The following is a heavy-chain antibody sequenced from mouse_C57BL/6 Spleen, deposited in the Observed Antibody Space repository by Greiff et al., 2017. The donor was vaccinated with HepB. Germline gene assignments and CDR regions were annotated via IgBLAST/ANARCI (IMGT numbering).Heavy chain of an antibody. J-gene: IGHJ3*01. D-gene: IGHD3-2*02. Sequence: QVHVKQSGAELVRPGTSVKMSCKASGYTFTNYWIGWAKQRPGHGLEWIGDIYPGGGYTNYNEKFKGKATLTADKSSSTAYMQFSSLTSEDSAIYYCAKGGQLRLRAWFAYWGQGTLVTVSA. CDR3: AKGGQLRLRAWFAY. CDR2: IYPGGGYT. V-gene: IGHV1-63*01. CDR1: GYTFTNYW.